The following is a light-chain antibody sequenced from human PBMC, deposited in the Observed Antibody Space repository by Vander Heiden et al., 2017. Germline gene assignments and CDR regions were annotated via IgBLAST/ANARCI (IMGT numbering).Light chain of an antibody. CDR1: QSVSSN. V-gene: IGKV3-15*01. CDR3: QQYNNWPRT. J-gene: IGKJ1*01. Sequence: ELVMTQSPATLSVSPGERATLSCRASQSVSSNLAWYQQKPGQAPRLLIYGASTRATGIPARFSGSGSGTEFTLTISSLQSEDFAVDYCQQYNNWPRTFGQGTKVEIK. CDR2: GAS.